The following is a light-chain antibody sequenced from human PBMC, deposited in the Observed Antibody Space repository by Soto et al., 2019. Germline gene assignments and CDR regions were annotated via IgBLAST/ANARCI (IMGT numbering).Light chain of an antibody. CDR3: AGWDDSLSGWV. V-gene: IGLV1-47*01. J-gene: IGLJ3*02. CDR2: RNN. CDR1: SSNIGSNY. Sequence: QSVLTQPPSASGTPGQRVTISCSGSSSNIGSNYVYWYQQLPGTAPKVLIYRNNQRPSGVPDRFSGSKSGTSASLAISGLRSEDDADYFCAGWDDSLSGWVFGGVTQLTVL.